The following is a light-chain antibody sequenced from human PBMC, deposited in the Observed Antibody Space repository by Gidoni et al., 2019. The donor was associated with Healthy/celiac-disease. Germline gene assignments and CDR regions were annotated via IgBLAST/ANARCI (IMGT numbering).Light chain of an antibody. CDR3: QQYDNLLT. J-gene: IGKJ4*01. CDR2: DAS. Sequence: DIQLTHSPSSLSASVGDRVTITCQASQDISNYLNWYQQKPGKAPKLLIYDASNLETGVPSRFSGSGSGTDFTLTISSLQPEDIETYYGQQYDNLLTFGGGTKVEIK. V-gene: IGKV1-33*01. CDR1: QDISNY.